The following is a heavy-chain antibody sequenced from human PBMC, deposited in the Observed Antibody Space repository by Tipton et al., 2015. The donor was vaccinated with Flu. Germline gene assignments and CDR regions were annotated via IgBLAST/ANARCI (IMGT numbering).Heavy chain of an antibody. CDR3: AREGWDTGGYWSYYGMDV. V-gene: IGHV3-21*01. J-gene: IGHJ6*02. D-gene: IGHD3-22*01. CDR1: GFTFSSYS. CDR2: ISSSSNYI. Sequence: SLRLSCAASGFTFSSYSMNWVRQAPGKGLEWVSSISSSSNYIYYADSVKGRFTISRDNAKNSLYLQMNSLRAEDTAVYYCAREGWDTGGYWSYYGMDVWGQGTTVTVSS.